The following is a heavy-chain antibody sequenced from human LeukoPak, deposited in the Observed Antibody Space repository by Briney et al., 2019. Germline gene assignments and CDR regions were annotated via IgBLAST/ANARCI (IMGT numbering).Heavy chain of an antibody. D-gene: IGHD1-26*01. V-gene: IGHV3-30*04. J-gene: IGHJ4*02. CDR3: ARSHSGSPER. CDR1: GFTFSSYA. Sequence: GGSLRLSCAASGFTFSSYAMHWVRQAPGKGLEWVAVISYDGSNKYYADSVKGRFTISRDNSKNTLYLQMNSLRAEDTAVYYCARSHSGSPERWGQGTLVTVSS. CDR2: ISYDGSNK.